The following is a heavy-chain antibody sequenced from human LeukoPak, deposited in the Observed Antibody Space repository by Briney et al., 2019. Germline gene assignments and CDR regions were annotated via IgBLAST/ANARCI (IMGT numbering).Heavy chain of an antibody. CDR3: ARDRDYDSSPG. CDR1: GFTVSSNY. D-gene: IGHD3-22*01. CDR2: IYSGGST. J-gene: IGHJ4*02. V-gene: IGHV3-53*01. Sequence: GGSLRLSCAASGFTVSSNYMSWVRQVPGKGLEWVSVIYSGGSTYYADSVKGRFTISRDNAKNTLYLQMNSLRAEDTAVYYCARDRDYDSSPGWGQGTLVTVSS.